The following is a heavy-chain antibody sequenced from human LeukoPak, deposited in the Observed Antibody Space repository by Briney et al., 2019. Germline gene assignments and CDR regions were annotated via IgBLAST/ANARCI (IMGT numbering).Heavy chain of an antibody. CDR1: GYTFTDYY. J-gene: IGHJ1*01. V-gene: IGHV1-2*06. CDR3: ARDPGIGVAGTDFQH. D-gene: IGHD6-19*01. CDR2: INPNSGGT. Sequence: ASVKVSCKASGYTFTDYYIHWVRQAPGQGLEWMGRINPNSGGTSYAQKFQGRVTMTRDTSISTAYMELSSLRSDDTAVYYCARDPGIGVAGTDFQHWGQGTLVTVSS.